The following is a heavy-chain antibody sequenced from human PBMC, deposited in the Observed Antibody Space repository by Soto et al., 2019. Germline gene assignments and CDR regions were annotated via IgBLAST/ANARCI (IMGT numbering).Heavy chain of an antibody. J-gene: IGHJ4*02. D-gene: IGHD1-7*01. CDR2: INHSGST. CDR3: ARGRPNGYNWNYGGRLYFEY. V-gene: IGHV4-34*01. CDR1: GGSSSGYY. Sequence: AETLSLTCAVYGGSSSGYYWSWIRQPPGKGLEWIGEINHSGSTNYNPSLKSRVTISVDTSKNQFSLKLSSVTAADTAVYYCARGRPNGYNWNYGGRLYFEYWGKGNMVNVSS.